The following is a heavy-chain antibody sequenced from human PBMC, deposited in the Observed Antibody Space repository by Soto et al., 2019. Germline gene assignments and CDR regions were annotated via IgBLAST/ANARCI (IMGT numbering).Heavy chain of an antibody. V-gene: IGHV1-69*06. CDR3: ARDPRVCMEWFYDY. CDR2: IIPLFGTA. D-gene: IGHD3-3*01. Sequence: QVQLVQSGAEVKKPGSSVKVSCKASGGTFSNYGVSWVRQAPGHGLEWMGGIIPLFGTAKYAQKFQGRLTITADKSTGTAYMELSSLRFEDTAVYYCARDPRVCMEWFYDYWGQGTLVTVSS. CDR1: GGTFSNYG. J-gene: IGHJ4*02.